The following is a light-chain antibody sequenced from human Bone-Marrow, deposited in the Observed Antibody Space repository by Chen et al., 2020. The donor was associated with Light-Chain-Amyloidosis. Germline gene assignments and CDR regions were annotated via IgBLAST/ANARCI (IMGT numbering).Light chain of an antibody. CDR2: RDT. J-gene: IGLJ2*01. V-gene: IGLV3-25*03. Sequence: SYELTQPPSVSVSPGQTARITCSGDDLPTKYAYWYQQKPGQAPVLVIHRDTERPSGISDRFSGSSSVRTATLTISGVQAEDEADYHCQSADSSGTYEVIFGGGTKPTVL. CDR1: DLPTKY. CDR3: QSADSSGTYEVI.